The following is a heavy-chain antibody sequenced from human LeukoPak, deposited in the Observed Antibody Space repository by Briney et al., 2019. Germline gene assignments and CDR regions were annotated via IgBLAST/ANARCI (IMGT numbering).Heavy chain of an antibody. CDR1: RFAFSRHP. Sequence: GGSLRLSCAASRFAFSRHPMHWVRQSPGKGLEWLASISNDGKDKYYTDSVRGRFTISRDNAENTVSLQMNSLRVEDTALYYCARQGSALSYIYMYMDVWGTGTTVTVSS. V-gene: IGHV3-30*10. D-gene: IGHD6-19*01. CDR3: ARQGSALSYIYMYMDV. CDR2: ISNDGKDK. J-gene: IGHJ6*03.